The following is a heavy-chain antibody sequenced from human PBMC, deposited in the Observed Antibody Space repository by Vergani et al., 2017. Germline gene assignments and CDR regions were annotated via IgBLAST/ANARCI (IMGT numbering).Heavy chain of an antibody. Sequence: QVQLQESGPGLVKTSQTLSLTCTVSGGSISSGDYYWSWLRQPPGKGLGWIGYIYYSVSTYYNPSLKSRVTVSVDTSKNQFSLKLSSVNAADTAVYYCARADSSGYSSFDYWGQGTLVTVSS. CDR2: IYYSVST. CDR1: GGSISSGDYY. J-gene: IGHJ4*02. V-gene: IGHV4-30-4*08. D-gene: IGHD3-22*01. CDR3: ARADSSGYSSFDY.